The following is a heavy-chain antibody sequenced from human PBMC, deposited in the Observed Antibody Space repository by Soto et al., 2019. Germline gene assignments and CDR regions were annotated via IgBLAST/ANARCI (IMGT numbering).Heavy chain of an antibody. Sequence: GSLRLSCAASGFTFSSYEMNWVRQAPGKGLEWVSYISSSGSTIYYADSVKGRSTISRDNAKNSLYLQMNSLRAEDTAVYYCARDLFDFWSGYYKTNYYYYYGMDVWGQGTTVTVS. CDR3: ARDLFDFWSGYYKTNYYYYYGMDV. CDR1: GFTFSSYE. V-gene: IGHV3-48*03. CDR2: ISSSGSTI. D-gene: IGHD3-3*01. J-gene: IGHJ6*02.